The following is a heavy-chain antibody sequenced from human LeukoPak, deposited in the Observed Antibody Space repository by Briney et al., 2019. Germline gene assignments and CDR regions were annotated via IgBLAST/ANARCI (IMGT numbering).Heavy chain of an antibody. CDR2: ICGDGGST. CDR3: ARGGITSSTQFDY. J-gene: IGHJ4*02. Sequence: GGSLRLSCAASGFTFDDYAMHWVRQAPGKGLEWVSLICGDGGSTYYADSVKGRFTNSRENSKNSLYLQMNSLRTEDTALYYCARGGITSSTQFDYWGQGTLVTVSS. CDR1: GFTFDDYA. D-gene: IGHD2-2*01. V-gene: IGHV3-43*02.